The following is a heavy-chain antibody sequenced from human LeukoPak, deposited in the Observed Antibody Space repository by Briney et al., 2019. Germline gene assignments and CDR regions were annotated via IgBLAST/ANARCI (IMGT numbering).Heavy chain of an antibody. Sequence: PSETLSLTCTVSGGSISSYYWSWIRQPPGKGLEWIGYIYYSGSTNYNPSLKSRVTISVDTSKNQFSLKLSSVTAADTAVYYCARQKNDFWSGYTLDYWGQGTLVTVSS. D-gene: IGHD3-3*01. CDR2: IYYSGST. V-gene: IGHV4-59*08. CDR1: GGSISSYY. CDR3: ARQKNDFWSGYTLDY. J-gene: IGHJ4*02.